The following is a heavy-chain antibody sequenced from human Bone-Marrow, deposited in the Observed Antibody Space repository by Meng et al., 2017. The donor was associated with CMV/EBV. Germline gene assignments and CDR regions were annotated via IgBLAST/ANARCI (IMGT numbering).Heavy chain of an antibody. V-gene: IGHV1-2*02. J-gene: IGHJ4*02. CDR3: ARGSPKYSSSWYYFDY. CDR1: GYTFTDYY. D-gene: IGHD6-13*01. Sequence: ASVKVSCKASGYTFTDYYMHWVRQAPGQGLEWMGWINPNSGGTNYAQKFQGRVTMTRDTSISTAYMELSRLRSDDTAVYYCARGSPKYSSSWYYFDYWGQGTLVTVSS. CDR2: INPNSGGT.